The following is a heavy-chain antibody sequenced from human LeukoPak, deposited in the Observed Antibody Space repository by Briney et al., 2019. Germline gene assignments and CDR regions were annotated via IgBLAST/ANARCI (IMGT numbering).Heavy chain of an antibody. CDR1: GASVSSGSSY. D-gene: IGHD2-15*01. CDR2: MYYSGST. CDR3: ARETKYCSGGSCYSDGLDI. Sequence: PSETLSLTCSVSGASVSSGSSYWSWLRQPPGKGLEWIGYMYYSGSTNYNPSLKSRVTISVDTSKKQFSLELSSVTAADTAVYYCARETKYCSGGSCYSDGLDIWGQGTMVTVSS. J-gene: IGHJ3*02. V-gene: IGHV4-61*01.